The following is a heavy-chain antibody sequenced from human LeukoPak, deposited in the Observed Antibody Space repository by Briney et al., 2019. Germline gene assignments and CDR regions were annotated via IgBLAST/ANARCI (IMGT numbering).Heavy chain of an antibody. CDR2: IWYDGSNK. CDR3: AKGKYGDYVRYFDL. CDR1: GFTFSSYG. V-gene: IGHV3-33*06. D-gene: IGHD4-17*01. Sequence: GRSLRLSCAASGFTFSSYGMHWVRQAPGKGLEWVAVIWYDGSNKYYADSVKGRFTISRDNSKNTLYLQMNSLRAEDTAAYYCAKGKYGDYVRYFDLWGRGTLVTVSS. J-gene: IGHJ2*01.